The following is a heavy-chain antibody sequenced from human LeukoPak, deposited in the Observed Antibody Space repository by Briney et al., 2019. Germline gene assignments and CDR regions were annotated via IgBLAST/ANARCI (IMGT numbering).Heavy chain of an antibody. CDR1: GYTFTSYG. D-gene: IGHD5-18*01. CDR3: ARDLAPDTAMADLFDY. V-gene: IGHV1-69*04. CDR2: IIPSLGIA. Sequence: SVKVSCKASGYTFTSYGISWVRQAPGQGLEWMGRIIPSLGIANYAQKFQGRVTITADKSTSTAYMELRSLRSEDTAVYYCARDLAPDTAMADLFDYWGQGTLVTVSS. J-gene: IGHJ4*02.